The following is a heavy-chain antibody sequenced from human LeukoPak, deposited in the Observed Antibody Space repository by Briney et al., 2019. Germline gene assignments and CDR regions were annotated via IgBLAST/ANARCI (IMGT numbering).Heavy chain of an antibody. V-gene: IGHV3-21*01. CDR2: INTRSYI. Sequence: GGSLRLSCAASGFTFSSYSMNWVRQAPGKGLVWVSSINTRSYIYSADSVKGRFTISRDNDKNSVYLQMNSLRAEDTAVYYCAREGGYCYGASCRFFDSWGQGTLLTVSS. CDR3: AREGGYCYGASCRFFDS. CDR1: GFTFSSYS. D-gene: IGHD2-15*01. J-gene: IGHJ4*02.